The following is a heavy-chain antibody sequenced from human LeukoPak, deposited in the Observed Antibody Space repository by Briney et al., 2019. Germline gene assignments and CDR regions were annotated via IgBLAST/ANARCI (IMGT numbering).Heavy chain of an antibody. J-gene: IGHJ4*02. CDR3: ARPGEEFYYDSSGFAY. D-gene: IGHD3-22*01. CDR2: INHSGSI. V-gene: IGHV4-34*01. Sequence: SETLSLTCTVYGGSFSGYYWSWIRQPPGRGLEWIGEINHSGSINYNPSLKSRVTISVDTSKNQFSLKLSSVTAADTAVYYCARPGEEFYYDSSGFAYWGQGTLVTVSS. CDR1: GGSFSGYY.